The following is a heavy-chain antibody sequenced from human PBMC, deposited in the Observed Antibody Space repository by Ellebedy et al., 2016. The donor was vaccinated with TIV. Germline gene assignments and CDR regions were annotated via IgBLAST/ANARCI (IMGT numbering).Heavy chain of an antibody. CDR2: IYPGDSDT. V-gene: IGHV5-51*01. CDR1: GYSFTNYW. J-gene: IGHJ6*02. CDR3: ARRMVRRGNRYAMDV. Sequence: GESLKISCQASGYSFTNYWIGWVRQMPGKGLEWVGIIYPGDSDTSYSPSFEGQVTISVDKSISTAYLQWNSLKASDTATYYCARRMVRRGNRYAMDVWGQGTTVTVSS. D-gene: IGHD3-10*01.